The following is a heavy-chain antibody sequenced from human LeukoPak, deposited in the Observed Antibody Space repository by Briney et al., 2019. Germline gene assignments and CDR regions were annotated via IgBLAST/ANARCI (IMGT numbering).Heavy chain of an antibody. Sequence: PSETLSLTCAVYGGSFSGYYWSWIRQPPGKGLEWIGEINHSGSTNYNPSLKSRVTISVDTSKNQFSLKLSSVTAADTAVYYCARARDLPGIAVAGPFGYWGQGTLVTVSS. CDR2: INHSGST. J-gene: IGHJ4*02. CDR3: ARARDLPGIAVAGPFGY. CDR1: GGSFSGYY. V-gene: IGHV4-34*01. D-gene: IGHD6-19*01.